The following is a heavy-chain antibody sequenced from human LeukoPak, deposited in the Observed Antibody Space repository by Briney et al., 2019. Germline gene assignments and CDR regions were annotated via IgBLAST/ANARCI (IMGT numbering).Heavy chain of an antibody. CDR3: ARDRGSSGWFDFDY. V-gene: IGHV4-38-2*02. J-gene: IGHJ4*02. CDR2: IYHTGTT. Sequence: SETLSLTCAVSGYSISSGYYWGWIRQPPGRGLEWIGSIYHTGTTHYNPSLKSRVTISEDTSRNQFSLKLGSVTAADTAVYYCARDRGSSGWFDFDYWGQGTLVTVSS. CDR1: GYSISSGYY. D-gene: IGHD6-19*01.